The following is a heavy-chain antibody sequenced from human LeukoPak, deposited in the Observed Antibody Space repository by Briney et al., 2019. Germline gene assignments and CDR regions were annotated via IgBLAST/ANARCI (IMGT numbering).Heavy chain of an antibody. J-gene: IGHJ4*02. CDR2: IHYSGST. D-gene: IGHD5-18*01. V-gene: IGHV4-59*08. CDR1: GGSIGSYY. Sequence: KPSETLSLTCTVSGGSIGSYYWSWIRQPPGKGLEWIGYIHYSGSTNYNPSLKSRVTISVDTSKNQFSLKLSSVTAADTAVYYCARQGDTAMAAPSFDYWGQGTLDTVSS. CDR3: ARQGDTAMAAPSFDY.